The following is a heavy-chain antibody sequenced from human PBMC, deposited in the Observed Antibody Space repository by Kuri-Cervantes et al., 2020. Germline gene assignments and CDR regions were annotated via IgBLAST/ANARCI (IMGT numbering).Heavy chain of an antibody. CDR1: GGTFSSYA. CDR2: IIPIFGTA. CDR3: ARAYCSSTSCSNFDY. J-gene: IGHJ4*02. D-gene: IGHD2-2*01. Sequence: SVKVSCKPSGGTFSSYAIRWLRQAPGQGLEWMGGIIPIFGTANYAQKLQGRVTITADESTSTAYMELSSLRSEDTAVYYCARAYCSSTSCSNFDYWGQGTLVTVSS. V-gene: IGHV1-69*13.